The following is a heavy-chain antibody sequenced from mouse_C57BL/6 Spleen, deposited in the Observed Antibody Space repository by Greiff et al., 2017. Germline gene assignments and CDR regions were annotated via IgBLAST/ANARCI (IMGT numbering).Heavy chain of an antibody. J-gene: IGHJ1*03. CDR3: ARGNGYFDV. CDR2: INYDGSST. CDR1: GFTFSDYY. V-gene: IGHV5-16*01. Sequence: EVMLVESEGGLVQPGSSMKLSCTASGFTFSDYYMAWVRQVPEKGLEWVANINYDGSSTYYLDSLKSRFIISRDNAKNILYLQMSSLKSEDTATYYCARGNGYFDVWGTGTTVTVSS.